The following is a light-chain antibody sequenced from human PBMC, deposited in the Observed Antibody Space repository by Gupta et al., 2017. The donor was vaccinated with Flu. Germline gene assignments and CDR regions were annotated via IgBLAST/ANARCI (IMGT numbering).Light chain of an antibody. CDR1: RLGNKY. CDR2: QDA. J-gene: IGLJ2*01. Sequence: SYDLTQPPSVSVSPGQTASITCSGERLGNKYSSWYQQKPGQSPVLDIYQDAKRPSGIPERFSGSNSGNSVTLTISGTRTMDEADYYCQAGDSTTVVFGGGTRLTVL. CDR3: QAGDSTTVV. V-gene: IGLV3-1*01.